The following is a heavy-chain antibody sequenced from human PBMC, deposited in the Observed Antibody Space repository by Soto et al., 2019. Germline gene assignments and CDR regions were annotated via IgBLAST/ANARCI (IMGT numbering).Heavy chain of an antibody. CDR2: IGGSGGST. V-gene: IGHV3-23*01. J-gene: IGHJ4*02. CDR3: AKGRTQSRNHSGFFDF. D-gene: IGHD6-19*01. Sequence: EVQLLESGGGLVQPGGSLRLSCVASGFTFSSCAMNWVRQAPGKGLEWVSNIGGSGGSTNYADSVKGRFTISRDNSKNTLYLQMNSLRAEDTAVYYCAKGRTQSRNHSGFFDFWGQGTLVTVSS. CDR1: GFTFSSCA.